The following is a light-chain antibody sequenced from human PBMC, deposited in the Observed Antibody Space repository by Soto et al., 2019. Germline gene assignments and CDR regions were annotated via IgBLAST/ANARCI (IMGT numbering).Light chain of an antibody. CDR1: SSNIGYNY. CDR2: DND. V-gene: IGLV1-51*01. CDR3: GTWDSSLSAHWV. Sequence: QSVLTQPPSVSAAPRQKVTISCSGSSSNIGYNYVSWYQQLPGTAPKLLIYDNDKRPSGIPDRFSGSRSGTSATLVITGLQTGDEADYYCGTWDSSLSAHWVFGGGTKVTVL. J-gene: IGLJ3*02.